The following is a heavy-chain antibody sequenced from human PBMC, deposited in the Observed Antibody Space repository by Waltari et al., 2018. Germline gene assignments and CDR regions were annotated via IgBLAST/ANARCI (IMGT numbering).Heavy chain of an antibody. D-gene: IGHD3-3*01. CDR2: IKEDGSEK. Sequence: EVQLVESGGGLVQPGGSLRPSCAASEFTFAYYWVTWVRQAPGKGLEWVANIKEDGSEKYYVDSVKGRFTISRYNAKNSLYLQMSSLRVEDTAVYYCATQSWSNFEYWGQGTLVTVSS. V-gene: IGHV3-7*01. CDR3: ATQSWSNFEY. J-gene: IGHJ4*02. CDR1: EFTFAYYW.